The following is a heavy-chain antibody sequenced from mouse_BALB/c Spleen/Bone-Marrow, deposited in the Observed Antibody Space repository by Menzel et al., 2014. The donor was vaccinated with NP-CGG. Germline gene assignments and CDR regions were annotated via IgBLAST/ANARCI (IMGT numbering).Heavy chain of an antibody. CDR1: GFNIKDTY. CDR3: AARPGTFDY. Sequence: VQLQQSGAGLVRPGASVKLSCTASGFNIKDTYMHWVKQRPEQGLEWIGRIDPANGYTKYDPKFQGTATITADTSSNTAYLQLRSLTSEDAAVYYCAARPGTFDYWGQGTTLAVSS. V-gene: IGHV14-3*02. D-gene: IGHD3-3*01. J-gene: IGHJ2*01. CDR2: IDPANGYT.